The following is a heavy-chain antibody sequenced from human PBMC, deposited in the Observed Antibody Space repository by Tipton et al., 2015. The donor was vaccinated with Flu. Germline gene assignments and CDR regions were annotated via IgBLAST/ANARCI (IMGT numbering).Heavy chain of an antibody. CDR3: ATKEESYCSGGSCYSYYFDY. CDR1: GVSVSSSSYY. V-gene: IGHV4-39*01. D-gene: IGHD2-15*01. CDR2: IYYSGST. J-gene: IGHJ4*02. Sequence: TLSLTCTVSGVSVSSSSYYWGWIRQPPGKGLEWFGCIYYSGSTYYNPSLKSRVTISVDTSKNQFSLKLSSVTAADTAVYYCATKEESYCSGGSCYSYYFDYWGQGTLVTVSS.